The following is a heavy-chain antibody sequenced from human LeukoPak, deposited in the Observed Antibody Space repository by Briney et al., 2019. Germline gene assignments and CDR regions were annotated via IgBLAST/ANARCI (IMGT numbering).Heavy chain of an antibody. CDR1: GGSISSGGYY. CDR3: ARLNRSGWFSPPIY. Sequence: SQTLSLTCTVSGGSISSGGYYWSWIRQHPGKGLEWIGYIYYSGSTNYNPSLKSRVTISVDTSKNQFSLKLSSVTAADTAVYYCARLNRSGWFSPPIYWGQGTLVTVSS. V-gene: IGHV4-31*03. J-gene: IGHJ4*02. CDR2: IYYSGST. D-gene: IGHD6-19*01.